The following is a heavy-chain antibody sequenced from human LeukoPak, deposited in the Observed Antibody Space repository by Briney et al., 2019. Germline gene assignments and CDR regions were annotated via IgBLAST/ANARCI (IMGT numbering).Heavy chain of an antibody. Sequence: SETLSLTCTVSGGSISSYYWSWIRQPPGKGLEWIGYIYYSGSTNYNPSLKSRVTISVDMSKNQFSLKLSSVTAADTAVYYCAREAPHDAFDIWGQGTMVTVSS. CDR2: IYYSGST. CDR1: GGSISSYY. CDR3: AREAPHDAFDI. V-gene: IGHV4-59*01. J-gene: IGHJ3*02.